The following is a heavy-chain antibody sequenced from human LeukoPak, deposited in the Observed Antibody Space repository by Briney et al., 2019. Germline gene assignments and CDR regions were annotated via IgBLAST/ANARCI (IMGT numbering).Heavy chain of an antibody. Sequence: SETLSLTCTVSGASISTSAYYWGWIRQPPGKGLDWIGNIYYSGSTYYNPSLKSRVTISVDSSKNQFSLRLSSVTTADTAVYYCAKSDGYGLIDYWGQGALVTVSS. V-gene: IGHV4-39*01. CDR2: IYYSGST. J-gene: IGHJ4*02. CDR3: AKSDGYGLIDY. D-gene: IGHD5-24*01. CDR1: GASISTSAYY.